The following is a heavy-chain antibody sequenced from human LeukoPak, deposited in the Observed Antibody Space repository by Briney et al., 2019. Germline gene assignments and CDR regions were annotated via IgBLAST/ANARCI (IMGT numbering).Heavy chain of an antibody. CDR1: GGSISSGGYS. V-gene: IGHV4-30-2*02. CDR3: ASAIAIPAWAFDL. J-gene: IGHJ3*01. D-gene: IGHD6-13*01. Sequence: SETLSLTCAVSGGSISSGGYSWSWIRQPPGKGLEWIGEIYHSGSTNYNPSLKSRVTISVDKSKNQFSLKLSSVTAADTAVYYCASAIAIPAWAFDLWGQGTVVTVSS. CDR2: IYHSGST.